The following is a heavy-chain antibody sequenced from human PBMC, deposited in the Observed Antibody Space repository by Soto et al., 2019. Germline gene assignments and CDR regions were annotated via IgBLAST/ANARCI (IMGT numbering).Heavy chain of an antibody. CDR1: GFTFSSYA. Sequence: QPGGSLRLSCAASGFTFSSYAMSWVRQAPGKGLERVSAISASGGSTYYADSVKGRFTISRDNSKNTLYVQMNSLRAEDTAVDYCARDRSADRFVQYFQHWGPGTLVTVSS. D-gene: IGHD6-19*01. V-gene: IGHV3-23*01. CDR3: ARDRSADRFVQYFQH. CDR2: ISASGGST. J-gene: IGHJ1*01.